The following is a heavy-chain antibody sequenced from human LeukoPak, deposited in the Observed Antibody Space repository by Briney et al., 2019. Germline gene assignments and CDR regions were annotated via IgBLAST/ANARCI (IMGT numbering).Heavy chain of an antibody. CDR3: AKGKMTAYLTWFDP. CDR2: ISPSGDTS. Sequence: PGGSLRLSCAASGFIFSTYAMSWVRQAPGKGLEWVSVISPSGDTSYYADSVKGRFTISRDNPRNTLNLQISSLRAEDTAIYYCAKGKMTAYLTWFDPWGQGTLVTVSS. CDR1: GFIFSTYA. D-gene: IGHD3-9*01. V-gene: IGHV3-23*01. J-gene: IGHJ5*02.